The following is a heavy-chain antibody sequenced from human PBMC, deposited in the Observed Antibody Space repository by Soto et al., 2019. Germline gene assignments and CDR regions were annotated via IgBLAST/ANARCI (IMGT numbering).Heavy chain of an antibody. CDR1: GFTFSSYS. V-gene: IGHV3-48*02. J-gene: IGHJ4*02. D-gene: IGHD5-18*01. Sequence: EVQLVESGGGLVQPGGSLRLSCAASGFTFSSYSMNWVRQAPGKGLEWLSYISSSISTMHYADSVKGRFTISRDNAKNALYLQIYSLRDQATAVYYCAREVRDTAVADFDYWGQGTLVTVSS. CDR3: AREVRDTAVADFDY. CDR2: ISSSISTM.